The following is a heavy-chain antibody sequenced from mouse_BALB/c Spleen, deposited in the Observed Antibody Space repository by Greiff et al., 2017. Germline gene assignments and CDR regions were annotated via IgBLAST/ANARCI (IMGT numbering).Heavy chain of an antibody. J-gene: IGHJ3*01. CDR2: IWGDGST. D-gene: IGHD2-3*01. Sequence: QVQLKESGPGLVAPSQSLSITCTVSGFSLTGYGVNWVRQPPGKGLEWLGMIWGDGSTDYNSALKSRLSISKDNSKSQVFLKMNSLQTDDTARYYCARDHDGYYDWFAYWGQGTLVTVSA. CDR1: GFSLTGYG. V-gene: IGHV2-6-7*01. CDR3: ARDHDGYYDWFAY.